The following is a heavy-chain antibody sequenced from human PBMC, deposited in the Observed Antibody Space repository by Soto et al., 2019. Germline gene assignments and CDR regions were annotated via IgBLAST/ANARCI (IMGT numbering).Heavy chain of an antibody. CDR3: ARGPLVVLNYFES. J-gene: IGHJ4*02. V-gene: IGHV1-69*04. Sequence: SVKVSCKASGGTFRNYPINWVRQAPGQGLEWMGSIFPLTDIPDYAQNFQARLTISADKSTSTAYMELSSLTSDDTDMYFCARGPLVVLNYFESWGQGTLVTGSS. CDR1: GGTFRNYP. CDR2: IFPLTDIP.